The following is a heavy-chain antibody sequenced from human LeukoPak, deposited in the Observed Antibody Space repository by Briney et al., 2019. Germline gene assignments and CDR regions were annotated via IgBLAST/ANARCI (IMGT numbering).Heavy chain of an antibody. V-gene: IGHV5-51*01. CDR1: GYTFTRYW. J-gene: IGHJ4*02. CDR3: ARLGLVGDSDPAYFDY. D-gene: IGHD4-17*01. Sequence: GEFLKISCEGSGYTFTRYWIGWVRQMPGKGLEWMGIIYPGDSETRYSPPFQGQVTMSAAKSINTAYLQWSSLKASDTAIYYCARLGLVGDSDPAYFDYWGQGTQVTVSS. CDR2: IYPGDSET.